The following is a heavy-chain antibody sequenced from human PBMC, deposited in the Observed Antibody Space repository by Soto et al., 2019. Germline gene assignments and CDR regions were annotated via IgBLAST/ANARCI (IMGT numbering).Heavy chain of an antibody. CDR2: VYYTGST. CDR1: GASIRSTDYY. Sequence: PSETLSLTCTVSGASIRSTDYYWSWIRQAPGKGLEWIGYVYYTGSTYYNPSLMSRLTISVDTSKNQFSLKLTSVTAAETAVYYCVRTARQGAVAPHWFDRWGQGTQVTVPS. J-gene: IGHJ5*02. D-gene: IGHD2-21*02. V-gene: IGHV4-30-4*01. CDR3: VRTARQGAVAPHWFDR.